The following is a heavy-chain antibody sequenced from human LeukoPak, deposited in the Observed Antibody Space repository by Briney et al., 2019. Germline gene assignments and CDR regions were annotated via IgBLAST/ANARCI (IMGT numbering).Heavy chain of an antibody. J-gene: IGHJ5*02. V-gene: IGHV4-59*01. CDR3: ARLVEARPTNWFDP. Sequence: SETLSLTCTVSGGSISSYYWSWIRQPPGKGLEWIRYIYYSGSTNYNPSLKSRVTISVDTSKNQFSLKLSSVTAADTAVYYCARLVEARPTNWFDPWGQGTLVTVSS. CDR2: IYYSGST. D-gene: IGHD6-6*01. CDR1: GGSISSYY.